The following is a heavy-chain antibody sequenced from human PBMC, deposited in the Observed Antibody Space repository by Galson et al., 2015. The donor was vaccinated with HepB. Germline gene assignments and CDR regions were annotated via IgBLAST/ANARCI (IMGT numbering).Heavy chain of an antibody. V-gene: IGHV1-24*01. D-gene: IGHD3-10*01. CDR1: GYTLTELS. Sequence: SVKVSCKVSGYTLTELSMHWVRQAPGKGLEWMGGFDPEDGETIYAQKFQGRVTMTEDTSTDTAYMELSSLRSEDTAVYYCATGASFRSEVRGRFGYYYYGMDVWGQGTTVTVSS. J-gene: IGHJ6*02. CDR2: FDPEDGET. CDR3: ATGASFRSEVRGRFGYYYYGMDV.